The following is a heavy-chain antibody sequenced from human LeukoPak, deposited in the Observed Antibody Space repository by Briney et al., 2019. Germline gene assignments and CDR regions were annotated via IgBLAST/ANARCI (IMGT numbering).Heavy chain of an antibody. CDR2: TYYRCKWYN. D-gene: IGHD3-16*01. CDR3: ARDEDGFVSFDI. J-gene: IGHJ3*02. V-gene: IGHV6-1*01. CDR1: GDSVSINSAA. Sequence: SQTLSLTFAISGDSVSINSAAWNWVRQSPSRGLEWLGRTYYRCKWYNDYAVSVKSRITINPDTSKNQFSLQLNSVTPEDTAVYYCARDEDGFVSFDIWGQGTMVTVSS.